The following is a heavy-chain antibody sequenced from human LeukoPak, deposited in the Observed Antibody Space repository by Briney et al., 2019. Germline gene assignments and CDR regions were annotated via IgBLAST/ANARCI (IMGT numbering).Heavy chain of an antibody. CDR3: ARGLIKGIAVAATG. Sequence: SETLSLTCAVYGGSFSGYYWTWIRQPPGKGLEWIGEINHSGSTNYNPSLKSRVTISRDTSKNQFSLKLISVTAADTAVYYCARGLIKGIAVAATGWGQGTLVTVSS. J-gene: IGHJ4*02. V-gene: IGHV4-34*01. CDR1: GGSFSGYY. CDR2: INHSGST. D-gene: IGHD6-19*01.